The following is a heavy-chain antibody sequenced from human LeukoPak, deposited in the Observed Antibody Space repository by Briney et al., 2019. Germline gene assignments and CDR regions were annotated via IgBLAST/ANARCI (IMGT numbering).Heavy chain of an antibody. CDR1: GYSLTSYY. CDR2: INPSGGST. CDR3: ARGGRITMIVVVTRNWFDP. D-gene: IGHD3-22*01. J-gene: IGHJ5*02. Sequence: ASVKVSCKASGYSLTSYYMHWVRQAPGQGLEWMGIINPSGGSTSYAQKFQGRVTMTRDTSTSTVYMELSSLRSEDTAVYYCARGGRITMIVVVTRNWFDPWGQGTLVTVSS. V-gene: IGHV1-46*01.